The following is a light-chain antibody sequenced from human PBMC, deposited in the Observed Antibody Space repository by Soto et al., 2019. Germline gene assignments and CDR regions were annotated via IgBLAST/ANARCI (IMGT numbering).Light chain of an antibody. V-gene: IGLV1-47*02. Sequence: QSVLTQPPSASGTPGQRVTLSCSESSSNIGFNAVNWYQQLPGTAPRLVMHGNSQRPSGVPDRFSGSKSGTSASLAISGLRTEDEAQYYCAAWDDSLSGVVFGGGTKLTVL. CDR2: GNS. CDR3: AAWDDSLSGVV. J-gene: IGLJ3*02. CDR1: SSNIGFNA.